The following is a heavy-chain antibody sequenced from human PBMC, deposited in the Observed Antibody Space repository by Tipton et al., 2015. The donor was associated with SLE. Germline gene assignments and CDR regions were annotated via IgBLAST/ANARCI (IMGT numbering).Heavy chain of an antibody. J-gene: IGHJ4*02. V-gene: IGHV5-51*03. CDR2: IYPGDSDT. CDR3: ARSYSSWRYYGY. Sequence: QLVQSGADVKKPGESLKISCKGSGYNFHDYWIAWVRQMPGKGLEWMGIIYPGDSDTRYSPSFQGQVTISVDKSINTAYLQWSSLKASDTGKYYCARSYSSWRYYGYWGQGTLVTVSS. CDR1: GYNFHDYW. D-gene: IGHD3-10*01.